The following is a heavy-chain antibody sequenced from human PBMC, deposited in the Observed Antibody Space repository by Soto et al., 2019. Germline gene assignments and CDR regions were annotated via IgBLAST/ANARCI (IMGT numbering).Heavy chain of an antibody. Sequence: QLQLQESGPGLVKPSETLSLTCSVSGGSISTDSYNWDWIRQPPGKGLEWIGTIYDDGTPSYNPPLKSQVTNSVDTSRNHFSLKVKSVTAADTAMYYCASFFGNAFDVWGQGTMVKVSS. CDR1: GGSISTDSYN. J-gene: IGHJ3*01. D-gene: IGHD3-3*01. CDR3: ASFFGNAFDV. V-gene: IGHV4-39*02. CDR2: IYDDGTP.